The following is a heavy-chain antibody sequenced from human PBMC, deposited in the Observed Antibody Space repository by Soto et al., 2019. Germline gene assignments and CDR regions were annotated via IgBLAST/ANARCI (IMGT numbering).Heavy chain of an antibody. CDR2: ISGSGGST. CDR3: AKVSYDSSGYYPDQFDY. Sequence: PGGSLRLSYAASGFTFSSYAMSWVRQAPGRGLEWVSAISGSGGSTYYADSVKGRFTISRDNSKNTLYLQMNSLRAEDTAVYYCAKVSYDSSGYYPDQFDYWGQGTLVTVSS. V-gene: IGHV3-23*01. CDR1: GFTFSSYA. J-gene: IGHJ4*02. D-gene: IGHD3-22*01.